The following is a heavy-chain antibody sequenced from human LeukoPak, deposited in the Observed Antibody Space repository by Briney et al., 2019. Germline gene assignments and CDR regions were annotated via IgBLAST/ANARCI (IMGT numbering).Heavy chain of an antibody. CDR2: ISYDGSNK. Sequence: TGGSLRLSCAASGFTFSSYAMHWVRQAPGKGLEWVAVISYDGSNKYYADSVKGRFTISRDNSKNTLYLQMNSLRAEDTAVYYCARVKRVAAHWNSLDYWGQGTLVTVSS. CDR1: GFTFSSYA. D-gene: IGHD1-7*01. V-gene: IGHV3-30*01. CDR3: ARVKRVAAHWNSLDY. J-gene: IGHJ4*02.